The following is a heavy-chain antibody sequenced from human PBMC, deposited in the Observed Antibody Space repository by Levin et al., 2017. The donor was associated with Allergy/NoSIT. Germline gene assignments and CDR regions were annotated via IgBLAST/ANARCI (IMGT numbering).Heavy chain of an antibody. CDR3: ARAMPPVDGDYVSWGLDY. V-gene: IGHV3-33*01. Sequence: QPGGSLRLSCAASGFTFSNYGMHWVRQAPGKGLEWIGIKREDGSNAYYADSVKGRFTISRDNSKNTLYLQMNSLRAEDTAIYYCARAMPPVDGDYVSWGLDYWGQGSLVTVSS. CDR1: GFTFSNYG. CDR2: KREDGSNA. J-gene: IGHJ4*02. D-gene: IGHD4-17*01.